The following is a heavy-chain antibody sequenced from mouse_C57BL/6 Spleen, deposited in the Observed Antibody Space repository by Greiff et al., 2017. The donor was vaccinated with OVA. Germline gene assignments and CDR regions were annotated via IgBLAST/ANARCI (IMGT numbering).Heavy chain of an antibody. V-gene: IGHV1-80*01. CDR3: ARGLGRDYYAMDY. D-gene: IGHD4-1*01. Sequence: LQESGAELVKPGASVKISCKASGYAFSSYWMNWVKQRPGKGLEWIGQIYPGDGDTNYNGKFKGKATLTADKSSSTAYMQLSSLTSEDSAVYFCARGLGRDYYAMDYWGQGTSVTVSS. J-gene: IGHJ4*01. CDR2: IYPGDGDT. CDR1: GYAFSSYW.